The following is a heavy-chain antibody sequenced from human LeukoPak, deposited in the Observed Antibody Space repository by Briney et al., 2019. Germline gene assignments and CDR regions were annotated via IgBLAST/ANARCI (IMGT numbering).Heavy chain of an antibody. CDR2: INHSGST. CDR1: GGSFSGYY. CDR3: ALLWFGELRFDY. J-gene: IGHJ4*02. V-gene: IGHV4-34*01. D-gene: IGHD3-10*01. Sequence: SETLSLTCAVYGGSFSGYYWSWIRQPPGKGLEWIGEINHSGSTNYNPSLKSRVTISVDTSKNHFSLKLSSVTAADTALYYCALLWFGELRFDYWGQGTLVTVSS.